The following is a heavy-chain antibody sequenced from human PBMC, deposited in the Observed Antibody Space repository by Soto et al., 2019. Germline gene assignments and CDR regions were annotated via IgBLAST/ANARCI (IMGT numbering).Heavy chain of an antibody. CDR1: GGTFSSYT. D-gene: IGHD3-10*01. V-gene: IGHV1-69*02. J-gene: IGHJ3*02. CDR3: ARGPTQSLWFGESDYAFDI. Sequence: ASVKVSCKASGGTFSSYTISWVRQAPGQGLEWMGRIIPILGIANYAQKFQGRVTITADKSTSTAYMELSSLRSEETAVYYCARGPTQSLWFGESDYAFDIWGQGTMVTVSS. CDR2: IIPILGIA.